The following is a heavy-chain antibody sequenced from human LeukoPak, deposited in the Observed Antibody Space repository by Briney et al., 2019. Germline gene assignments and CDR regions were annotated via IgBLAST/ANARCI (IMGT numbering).Heavy chain of an antibody. CDR2: IGGGGTL. Sequence: PGGSLRLSCAASGVTVSSYVMGGVRQAPGEGLECVSAIGGGGTLYYADSVKGRFSISRDISKNTLLLQMNSLRAEDTAVYYCARRRYDWGGDFANWGQGTLVTVSS. D-gene: IGHD3-16*01. CDR1: GVTVSSYV. V-gene: IGHV3-23*01. J-gene: IGHJ4*02. CDR3: ARRRYDWGGDFAN.